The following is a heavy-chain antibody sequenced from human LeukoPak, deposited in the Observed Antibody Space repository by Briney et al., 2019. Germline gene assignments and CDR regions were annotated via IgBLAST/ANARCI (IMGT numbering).Heavy chain of an antibody. D-gene: IGHD3-22*01. J-gene: IGHJ4*02. CDR2: ISGNGRNT. V-gene: IGHV3-23*01. CDR3: AGDSPRPPTYYYDSSDF. Sequence: PGGSLRLSCAASGFTFRTYAMSWVRQAPGKGLEWVSAISGNGRNTYYADSVKGRFTISRDNSKNTLYLQMNSLRVEDTAVYYCAGDSPRPPTYYYDSSDFWGQGTLVTVSS. CDR1: GFTFRTYA.